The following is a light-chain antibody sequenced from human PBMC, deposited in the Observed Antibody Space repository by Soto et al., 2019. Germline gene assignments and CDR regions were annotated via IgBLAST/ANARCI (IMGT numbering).Light chain of an antibody. CDR3: QQRRT. J-gene: IGKJ3*01. Sequence: EIVLTQSPATLSVSPGERATLSCRASQSVNKHLAWYQHRPGQAPRLLIYDTSYMAAGIPARFSGSGSGTDFTLPISSLEPEDLAVYYCQQRRTFGPGTKVEIK. CDR2: DTS. V-gene: IGKV3-11*01. CDR1: QSVNKH.